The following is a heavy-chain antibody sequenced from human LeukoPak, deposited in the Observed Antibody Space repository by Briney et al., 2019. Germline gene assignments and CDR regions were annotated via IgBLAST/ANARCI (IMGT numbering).Heavy chain of an antibody. V-gene: IGHV3-30*18. CDR1: GFTFSSYG. J-gene: IGHJ4*02. Sequence: GGSLRLSCAASGFTFSSYGMHWVRQAPGKGLEWVAVISYNGSNKYYADSVKGRFTISRDNSKNTLYLQMNSLRAEDTAVYYCAKGARSAWIQLHPVGDYFDYWGQGTLVTVSS. CDR2: ISYNGSNK. CDR3: AKGARSAWIQLHPVGDYFDY. D-gene: IGHD5-18*01.